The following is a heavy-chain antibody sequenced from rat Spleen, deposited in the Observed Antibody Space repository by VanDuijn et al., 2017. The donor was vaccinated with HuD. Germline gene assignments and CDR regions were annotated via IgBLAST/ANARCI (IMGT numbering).Heavy chain of an antibody. V-gene: IGHV5-29*01. CDR2: INYDGSGT. CDR1: GFTLGDHF. J-gene: IGHJ2*01. CDR3: ARRTYYDC. Sequence: EVQLVESDGGLVQPGRSLKLSCAASGFTLGDHFMAWVRQAPTKGLEWVATINYDGSGTYYRDSVKGRLTISRDNAKSTLYLQMDSLRSEDTATYYCARRTYYDCWGQGVMVTVSS.